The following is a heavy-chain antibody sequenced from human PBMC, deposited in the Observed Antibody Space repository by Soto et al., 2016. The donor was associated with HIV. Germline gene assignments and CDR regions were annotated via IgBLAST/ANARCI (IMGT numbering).Heavy chain of an antibody. J-gene: IGHJ4*02. V-gene: IGHV1-46*01. Sequence: QVQLVQSGAEVKKPGASVKVSCKASGYTFTSYNLQWVRQAPGQGLEWMGMINPTDSNTAYAQKFQGRVTMTRDTSTSTVYMELNSLRSEDTAVYYCARDRDYATDYWGQGTLVTVSS. CDR1: GYTFTSYN. CDR3: ARDRDYATDY. CDR2: INPTDSNT. D-gene: IGHD4-17*01.